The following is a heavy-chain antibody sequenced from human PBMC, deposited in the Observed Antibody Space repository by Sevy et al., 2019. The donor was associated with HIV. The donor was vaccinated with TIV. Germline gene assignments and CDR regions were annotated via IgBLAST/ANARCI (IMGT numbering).Heavy chain of an antibody. J-gene: IGHJ4*02. CDR3: ARAQQITMLVVIGGLYFDF. CDR2: VKQDMSEK. Sequence: GGSPRVSCATSGFTCSSNWMTWVRQAPGKGLEWVANVKQDMSEKYYADSVKGRFTISRDNAKNSLYLEMNSLRAEDTAVYYCARAQQITMLVVIGGLYFDFCGQGTLVTVSS. V-gene: IGHV3-7*01. D-gene: IGHD3-22*01. CDR1: GFTCSSNW.